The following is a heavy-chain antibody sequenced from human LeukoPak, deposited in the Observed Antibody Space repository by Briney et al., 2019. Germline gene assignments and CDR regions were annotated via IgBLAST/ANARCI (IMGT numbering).Heavy chain of an antibody. J-gene: IGHJ4*02. V-gene: IGHV4-38-2*02. CDR1: GYSITSGYY. CDR2: IYHSGNT. D-gene: IGHD2-15*01. Sequence: ETLSLTCTVSGYSITSGYYWAWIRQSPGKGLEWIGSIYHSGNTYYNPSLKSRVIILVDTSKNQFSLQLGSVTPTDTAVYYCARAGYCSGVSCYSAVPGKYWGQGALVTVSS. CDR3: ARAGYCSGVSCYSAVPGKY.